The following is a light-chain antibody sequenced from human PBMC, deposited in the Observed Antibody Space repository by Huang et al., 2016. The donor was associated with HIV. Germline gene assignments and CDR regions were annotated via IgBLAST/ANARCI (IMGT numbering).Light chain of an antibody. CDR2: EAA. Sequence: EIVLTQSPATLSLSPGDRANLSCRASQSVGVYLAWYQQKPGQAPRRLIFEAANRATGIPDRFSGSGAGTDFTLTIDSLQPDDFAIYYCQQRTKWPPVLTFGGGTRVEIK. CDR3: QQRTKWPPVLT. V-gene: IGKV3-11*01. CDR1: QSVGVY. J-gene: IGKJ4*01.